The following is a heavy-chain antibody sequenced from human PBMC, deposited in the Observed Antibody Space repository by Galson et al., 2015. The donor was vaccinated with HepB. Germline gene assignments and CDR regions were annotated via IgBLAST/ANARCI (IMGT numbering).Heavy chain of an antibody. CDR3: AKPPAYYDSSGYYFHLDY. D-gene: IGHD3-22*01. CDR2: ISGSGGST. J-gene: IGHJ4*02. CDR1: GFTFSSYA. Sequence: SLRLSCAASGFTFSSYAMSWVRQAPGKGLEWVSAISGSGGSTYYADSVKGRFTISRDNSKNTLYLQMNSLRAEDTAVYYCAKPPAYYDSSGYYFHLDYWGQGTLVTVSS. V-gene: IGHV3-23*01.